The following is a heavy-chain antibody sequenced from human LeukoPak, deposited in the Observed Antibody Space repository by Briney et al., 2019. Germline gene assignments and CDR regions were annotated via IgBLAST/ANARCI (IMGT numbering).Heavy chain of an antibody. D-gene: IGHD6-25*01. CDR3: ARGAPFYARMSGGWFDP. CDR1: GGSFSGYY. Sequence: PSETLSLTCAVYGGSFSGYYWSWIRQPPGKGLEWIGEINHSGSTNYNPSLKSRVTISVDTSKNQFSLKLSSVTAAGTAVYYCARGAPFYARMSGGWFDPWGQGTLVTVSS. V-gene: IGHV4-34*01. CDR2: INHSGST. J-gene: IGHJ5*02.